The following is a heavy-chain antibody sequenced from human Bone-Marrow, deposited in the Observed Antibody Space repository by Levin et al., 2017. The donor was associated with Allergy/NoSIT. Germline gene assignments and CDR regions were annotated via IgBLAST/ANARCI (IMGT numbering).Heavy chain of an antibody. Sequence: GGSLRLSCAASGFTVSRNYMNWVRQAPGKGLGWVSLIYSDGSTHYADSVRGRFTISRDNSKNTLFLQMTSLRVDATAVYYCASNADFGYWGQGTLVTVSS. CDR2: IYSDGST. V-gene: IGHV3-53*01. CDR1: GFTVSRNY. J-gene: IGHJ4*02. CDR3: ASNADFGY.